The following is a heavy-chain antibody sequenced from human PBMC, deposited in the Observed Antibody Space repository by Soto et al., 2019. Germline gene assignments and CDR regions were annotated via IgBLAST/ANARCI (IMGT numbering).Heavy chain of an antibody. CDR3: ARRYSGFDFRPANDAFDI. CDR1: GVTFSTSV. V-gene: IGHV3-30*04. D-gene: IGHD5-12*01. CDR2: MSHDAVHI. J-gene: IGHJ3*02. Sequence: SLTVSFSASGVTFSTSVVHWVLQAPGNGRDWVAVMSHDAVHIYYADSVRGRFTISRDNSKNMLFLQMKSLRGEDTAVYYCARRYSGFDFRPANDAFDIWGRGTMVTVSS.